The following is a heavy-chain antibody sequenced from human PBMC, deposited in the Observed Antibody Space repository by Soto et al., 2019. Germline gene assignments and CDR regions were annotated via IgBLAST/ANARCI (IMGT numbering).Heavy chain of an antibody. Sequence: QVQLVQSGAEVKKPGSSVKVSCKASGGTFSSYAISWVRQAPGQGLEWMGGIIPIFGTANYAQKFQGRVTITADESTSTADKDLSSRRSQDMAVYYCAVTARLELRPAIDYLGQGTLVTVSS. CDR1: GGTFSSYA. CDR3: AVTARLELRPAIDY. V-gene: IGHV1-69*12. J-gene: IGHJ4*02. CDR2: IIPIFGTA. D-gene: IGHD1-7*01.